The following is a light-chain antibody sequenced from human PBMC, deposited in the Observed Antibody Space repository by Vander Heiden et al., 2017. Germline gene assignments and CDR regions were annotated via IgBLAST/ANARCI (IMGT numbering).Light chain of an antibody. Sequence: DIQLTQSPSFLSASVGDRVTITCRASQGLSSYLAWYQQKPGKAPKPLIYAASTLQSGVPSRFSGSGSGTEFTLTISSLQPEDFATYYCQQLNSYPPALTFGGGTKVEIK. CDR1: QGLSSY. CDR3: QQLNSYPPALT. CDR2: AAS. V-gene: IGKV1-9*01. J-gene: IGKJ4*01.